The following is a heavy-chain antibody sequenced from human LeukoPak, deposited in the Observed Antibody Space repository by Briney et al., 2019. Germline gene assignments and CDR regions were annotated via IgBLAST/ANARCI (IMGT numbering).Heavy chain of an antibody. CDR2: INPNSGGT. J-gene: IGHJ4*02. V-gene: IGHV1-2*02. CDR3: ARGSSGYYYVRADY. CDR1: GYTFTGYY. D-gene: IGHD3-22*01. Sequence: ASVKVSCKASGYTFTGYYMHWVRQAPGQGLEWMGWINPNSGGTNYAQKFQGRVTMTRDTSISTAYMELSRLRTDETAVYYCARGSSGYYYVRADYWGQGNLVTVSS.